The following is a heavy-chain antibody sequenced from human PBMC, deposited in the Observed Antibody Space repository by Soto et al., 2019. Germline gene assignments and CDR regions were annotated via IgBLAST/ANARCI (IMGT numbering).Heavy chain of an antibody. Sequence: PGGSLRLSCAASGFTFSSYAIHWVRQAPGKGLEWVAVISYDGSNKYYADSVKGRFTISRDNSKNTLYLQMNSLRAEDTAVYYFARDKRDLRFLEWSYYFDYWGQGTLVTVSS. CDR2: ISYDGSNK. CDR3: ARDKRDLRFLEWSYYFDY. D-gene: IGHD3-3*01. CDR1: GFTFSSYA. V-gene: IGHV3-30-3*01. J-gene: IGHJ4*02.